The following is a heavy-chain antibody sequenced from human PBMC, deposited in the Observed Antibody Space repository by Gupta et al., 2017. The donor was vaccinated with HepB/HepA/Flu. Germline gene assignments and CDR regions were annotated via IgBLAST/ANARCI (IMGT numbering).Heavy chain of an antibody. J-gene: IGHJ4*02. D-gene: IGHD2-21*02. CDR3: AREAYCGGDCLSWPDY. CDR2: IIPIFGTA. Sequence: QVQLVQSGAEVKKPGSSVKVSCKASGGTFSSYAISWVRQAPGPGLEWMGGIIPIFGTANYAQKFQGRVTITADESTSTAYMELSSLRSEDTAVYYCAREAYCGGDCLSWPDYWGQGTLVTVSS. V-gene: IGHV1-69*01. CDR1: GGTFSSYA.